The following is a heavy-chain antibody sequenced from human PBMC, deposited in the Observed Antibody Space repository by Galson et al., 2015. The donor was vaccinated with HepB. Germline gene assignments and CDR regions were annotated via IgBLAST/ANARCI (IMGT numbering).Heavy chain of an antibody. D-gene: IGHD1-26*01. Sequence: SLSLADKASGSTVSSNYMSWVHHAPRKGLVWVSVIYSGGSTYYADSAKVRFTISRDNAKNTLYLQMNSLRSEDTVVYYCARDSIVGATDYGGQGTLVTVPS. V-gene: IGHV3-53*01. CDR2: IYSGGST. J-gene: IGHJ4*02. CDR3: ARDSIVGATDY. CDR1: GSTVSSNY.